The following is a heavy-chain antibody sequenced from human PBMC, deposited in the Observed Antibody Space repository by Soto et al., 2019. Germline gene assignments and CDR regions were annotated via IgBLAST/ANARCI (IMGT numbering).Heavy chain of an antibody. Sequence: SETLSLTCTVSGGSISSYYWSWIRHPPGKGQEWIGYIYYSGSTNYNPSLKSRVTIPRDNAKNSLYLQMNGLRAEDTALYYCARDPDAEYSGNYHTPRSLDSWGQGTQVTVSS. CDR3: ARDPDAEYSGNYHTPRSLDS. D-gene: IGHD1-26*01. J-gene: IGHJ4*02. CDR2: IYYSGST. V-gene: IGHV4-59*12. CDR1: GGSISSYY.